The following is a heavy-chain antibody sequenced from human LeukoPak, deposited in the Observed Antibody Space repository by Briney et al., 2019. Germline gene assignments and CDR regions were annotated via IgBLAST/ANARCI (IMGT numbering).Heavy chain of an antibody. CDR1: GGSISSGGDS. CDR2: IYYSGST. CDR3: ARLRGPRYFDY. D-gene: IGHD3/OR15-3a*01. J-gene: IGHJ4*02. Sequence: SETLSLTCAVSGGSISSGGDSWSWTRQPPGKGLEWIGYIYYSGSTSYNPSLKSRLTISVDTSKNQFSLKLSSVTAADTAVYYCARLRGPRYFDYWGQGTLVTVSS. V-gene: IGHV4-30-4*07.